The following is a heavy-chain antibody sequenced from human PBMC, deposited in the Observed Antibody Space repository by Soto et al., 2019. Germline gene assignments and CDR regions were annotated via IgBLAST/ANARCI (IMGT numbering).Heavy chain of an antibody. V-gene: IGHV4-59*01. D-gene: IGHD3-10*01. Sequence: SETLSLTCSVSGASITTYYWSWIRQPPGKGLEWIGSISYSGSTKYNPSLESRVMISLDTSKNHFSLRLTSVTAADTALYYCARDWDTSGLFDPWGEGAMVTVYS. CDR3: ARDWDTSGLFDP. CDR2: ISYSGST. CDR1: GASITTYY. J-gene: IGHJ5*02.